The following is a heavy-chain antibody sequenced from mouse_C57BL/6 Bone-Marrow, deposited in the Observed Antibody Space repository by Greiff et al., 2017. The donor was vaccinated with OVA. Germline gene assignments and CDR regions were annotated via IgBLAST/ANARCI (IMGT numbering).Heavy chain of an antibody. J-gene: IGHJ3*01. V-gene: IGHV6-3*01. CDR1: GFTFSNYW. Sequence: DVMLVESGGGLVQPGGSMKLSCVASGFTFSNYWMNWVRQSPEKGLEWVAQIRLKSDNYATHYAESVKGRFTISRDDSKSSVYLQMNNLRAEDTGIYYCTVGGQAWFAYWGQGTLVTVSA. CDR2: IRLKSDNYAT. CDR3: TVGGQAWFAY.